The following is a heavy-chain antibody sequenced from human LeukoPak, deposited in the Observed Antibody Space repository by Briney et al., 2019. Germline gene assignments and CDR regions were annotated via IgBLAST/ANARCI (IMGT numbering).Heavy chain of an antibody. CDR1: GYPISSGYY. D-gene: IGHD1-26*01. CDR2: ISHSGST. J-gene: IGHJ4*02. CDR3: ARDTRLSGSYYDY. V-gene: IGHV4-38-2*02. Sequence: SETLSLTCTVSGYPISSGYYWGWIRQPPGKGLEWIGSISHSGSTYYNPSLKSRVTVSVDTSKNQFSLKLGSVTAADTAVYYCARDTRLSGSYYDYWGQGTLVTVSS.